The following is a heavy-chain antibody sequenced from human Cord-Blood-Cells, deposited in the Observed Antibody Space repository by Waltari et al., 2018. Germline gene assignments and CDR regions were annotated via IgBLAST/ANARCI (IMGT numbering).Heavy chain of an antibody. CDR1: GYSISSGYY. CDR2: IYHSGST. CDR3: ARDARMVRGVITPIDY. Sequence: QVQLQESGPGLVKPSETLSLTCTVSGYSISSGYYWGWIRQPPGKGLEWIGSIYHSGSTYYNPSRKSRVTRSVDTSKNQFSLKLSSVTAADTAVYYCARDARMVRGVITPIDYWGQGTLVTVSS. V-gene: IGHV4-38-2*02. J-gene: IGHJ4*02. D-gene: IGHD3-10*01.